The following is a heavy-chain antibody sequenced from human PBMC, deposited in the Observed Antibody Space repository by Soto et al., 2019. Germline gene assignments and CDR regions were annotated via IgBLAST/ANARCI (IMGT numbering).Heavy chain of an antibody. CDR3: ARDLGYSDNF. D-gene: IGHD5-12*01. CDR1: GFTFSRHW. J-gene: IGHJ4*02. Sequence: EVQLVESGGGLVQPGGSLRLCCAASGFTFSRHWMHWVRQAPGKGLVWVSHIKTDGTTTNYADSVKGRFTISRDNAKNTLYLQMNSLRAEDTAVYFCARDLGYSDNFWGQGTLVTVSS. V-gene: IGHV3-74*01. CDR2: IKTDGTTT.